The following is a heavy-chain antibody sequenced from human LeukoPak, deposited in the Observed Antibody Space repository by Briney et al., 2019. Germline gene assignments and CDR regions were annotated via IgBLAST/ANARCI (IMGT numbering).Heavy chain of an antibody. Sequence: ASVKVSCKASGYTFTSYGISWVRQAPGQGLEWMGWISAYNGNTNYAQKLQGRVTMTTDTSTSTAYMELGSLRSDDTAVYYCARDSDFWSGYFGFDPWGQGTLVTVSS. CDR1: GYTFTSYG. D-gene: IGHD3-3*01. CDR2: ISAYNGNT. CDR3: ARDSDFWSGYFGFDP. V-gene: IGHV1-18*01. J-gene: IGHJ5*02.